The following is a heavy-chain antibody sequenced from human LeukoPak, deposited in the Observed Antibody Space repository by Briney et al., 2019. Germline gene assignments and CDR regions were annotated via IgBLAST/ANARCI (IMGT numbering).Heavy chain of an antibody. V-gene: IGHV5-51*01. D-gene: IGHD2-2*01. CDR1: GYSFTSYW. J-gene: IGHJ6*03. CDR3: ARIVVVPAAYYYYMDA. Sequence: ESLKISCKGTGYSFTSYWIGWVRQMPGKGLEWIGIIYPGDSDTRYSPSFQGQVTISDDKSISTAYLQWSGLRASDTAMYYCARIVVVPAAYYYYMDAWGKGTTVTVSS. CDR2: IYPGDSDT.